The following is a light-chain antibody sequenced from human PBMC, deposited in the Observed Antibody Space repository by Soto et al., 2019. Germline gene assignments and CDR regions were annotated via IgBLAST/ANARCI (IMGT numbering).Light chain of an antibody. CDR2: GAS. CDR3: QQYNNWPPGT. J-gene: IGKJ3*01. CDR1: QSVSSN. Sequence: EIVMTQSPATLSVSPGERATLSCRASQSVSSNLAWYQQKPGQAPRLLIYGASTRATGIPARFSGSGSGTELTLTISSLQSEDFAVYYCQQYNNWPPGTFGPGTKVYIK. V-gene: IGKV3-15*01.